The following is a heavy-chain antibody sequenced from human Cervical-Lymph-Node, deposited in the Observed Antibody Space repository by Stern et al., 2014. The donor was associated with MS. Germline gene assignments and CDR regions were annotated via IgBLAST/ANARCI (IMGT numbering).Heavy chain of an antibody. CDR3: AREGVRGYDSKYYFDY. D-gene: IGHD5-12*01. V-gene: IGHV4-31*03. J-gene: IGHJ4*02. CDR2: INYNGDT. Sequence: QLQLQESGPGLVKPSQTLSLTCRVSGGSISAGGHYWNWIRQHPGEGLEWIAYINYNGDTYYNPALKSRVTISVDTSKNQFSLKLRSMTAADTAVYYCAREGVRGYDSKYYFDYWSQGTLVTVSS. CDR1: GGSISAGGHY.